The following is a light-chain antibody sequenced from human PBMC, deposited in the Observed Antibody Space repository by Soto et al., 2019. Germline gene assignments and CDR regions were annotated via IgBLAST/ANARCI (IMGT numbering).Light chain of an antibody. CDR1: QNIRSR. J-gene: IGKJ1*01. V-gene: IGKV1-5*01. CDR3: QQYHSYWT. CDR2: DAP. Sequence: DFQMTQSPSTLSASVGDRVTITCRASQNIRSRLAWFQQKLGKAPKLLIYDAPSLESGVPQRFSGSGSGTEFTLTISSLKTDEFSTYYCQQYHSYWTFGQGTKVE.